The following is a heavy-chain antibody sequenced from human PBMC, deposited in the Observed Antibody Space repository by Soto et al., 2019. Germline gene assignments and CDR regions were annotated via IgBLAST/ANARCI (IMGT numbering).Heavy chain of an antibody. D-gene: IGHD2-21*02. CDR1: GLSFDEYG. CDR2: ISWNSGTI. Sequence: EVQLVESGGGLVQPGRSLRLSCAASGLSFDEYGMHWVRQAPGKGLEWVSGISWNSGTIGYADSVKGRFSISRDNAKKSLYLQMNSLRAEDRALYYCAKSKGGTANGMDVWAQGTTVIVSS. V-gene: IGHV3-9*01. J-gene: IGHJ6*02. CDR3: AKSKGGTANGMDV.